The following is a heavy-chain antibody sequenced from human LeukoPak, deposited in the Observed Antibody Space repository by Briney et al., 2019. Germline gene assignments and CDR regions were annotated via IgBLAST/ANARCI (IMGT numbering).Heavy chain of an antibody. D-gene: IGHD3-22*01. J-gene: IGHJ3*02. CDR2: IYYSGST. V-gene: IGHV4-39*07. CDR3: ARDMPEVVITAFDI. CDR1: GSSISSSSYY. Sequence: SETLSLTCTVSGSSISSSSYYWGWIRQPPGKGLEWIGSIYYSGSTYYNPSLKSRVTISVDTSKNQFSLKLSSVTAADTAVYYCARDMPEVVITAFDIWGQGTMVTVSS.